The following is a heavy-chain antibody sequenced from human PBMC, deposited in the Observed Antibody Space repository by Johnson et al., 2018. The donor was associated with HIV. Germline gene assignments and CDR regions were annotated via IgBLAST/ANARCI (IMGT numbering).Heavy chain of an antibody. CDR3: ARDKGRGAFDI. CDR1: GFTFSSYA. Sequence: QVLLVESGGGRAKPGGSLRLSCAASGFTFSSYALHWVRQAPGKGLEWVAVISYDGSNKYYADSVKGRFTISRDNSKNTLYLQMNSLRAEDTAVYYCARDKGRGAFDIWGQGTMVTVSS. J-gene: IGHJ3*02. D-gene: IGHD3-10*01. V-gene: IGHV3-30-3*01. CDR2: ISYDGSNK.